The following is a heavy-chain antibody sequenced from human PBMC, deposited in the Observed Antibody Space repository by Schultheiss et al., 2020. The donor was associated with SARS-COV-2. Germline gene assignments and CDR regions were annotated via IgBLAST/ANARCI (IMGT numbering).Heavy chain of an antibody. Sequence: SETLSLTCTVSGGSISSGSYYWSWIRQPAGKGLEWIGRIYTSGSTNYNPSLKSRVTMSLDTSKNQFSLKLNSVTAADTAVYYCATDSIGSAGNHDYWGQGTLVTV. CDR2: IYTSGST. CDR3: ATDSIGSAGNHDY. J-gene: IGHJ4*02. CDR1: GGSISSGSYY. D-gene: IGHD6-13*01. V-gene: IGHV4-61*02.